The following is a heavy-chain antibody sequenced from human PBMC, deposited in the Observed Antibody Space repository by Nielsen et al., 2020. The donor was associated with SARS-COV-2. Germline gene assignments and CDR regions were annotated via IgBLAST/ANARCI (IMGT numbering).Heavy chain of an antibody. CDR2: VSASGGST. CDR3: ARGYRDAFDI. Sequence: GESLKISCAASGFTFNIYAMAWVRRAPGRGLQWVTGVSASGGSTYYTDSVKGRFSISRDNSKNTLYLQMHSLRVEDTAVYYCARGYRDAFDIWGQGTMVTVSS. J-gene: IGHJ3*02. D-gene: IGHD5-12*01. V-gene: IGHV3-23*01. CDR1: GFTFNIYA.